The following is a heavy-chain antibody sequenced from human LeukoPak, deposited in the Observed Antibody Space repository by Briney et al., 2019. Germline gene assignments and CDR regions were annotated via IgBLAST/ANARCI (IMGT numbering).Heavy chain of an antibody. V-gene: IGHV4-34*01. Sequence: SETLSLTCAVDSEAFSGYSYIWIRQPPGKGLDWIGKINDSGRTSYNPSLKSRVTISIDTSKNQFSLNLHSVTAADTAVYYCARGPAGYCPSASCHHYFDRWGQRTLVTVSS. J-gene: IGHJ4*02. CDR2: INDSGRT. CDR1: SEAFSGYS. CDR3: ARGPAGYCPSASCHHYFDR. D-gene: IGHD2-2*03.